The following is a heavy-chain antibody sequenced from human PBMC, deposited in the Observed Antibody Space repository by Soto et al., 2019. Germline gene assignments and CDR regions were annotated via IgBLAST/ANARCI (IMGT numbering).Heavy chain of an antibody. CDR1: RFTFSRYD. J-gene: IGHJ4*02. CDR2: ISYDGSNT. CDR3: VKGSGGPAEFDS. D-gene: IGHD1-26*01. V-gene: IGHV3-30*18. Sequence: QVQLVESGGGVVQPGRSLTLSCAGARFTFSRYDMHWVRQAPGKGLEWVALISYDGSNTFSAESVKGRFTISRDNSKNTLYLQANSLRTEDTGVYYCVKGSGGPAEFDSWGQGTLVTVSA.